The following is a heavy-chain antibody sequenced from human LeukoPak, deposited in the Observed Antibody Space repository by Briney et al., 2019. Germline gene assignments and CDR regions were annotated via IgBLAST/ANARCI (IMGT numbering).Heavy chain of an antibody. J-gene: IGHJ5*02. D-gene: IGHD3-22*01. CDR1: GFTFNSYA. CDR3: ARALWVTMTEARFDP. Sequence: GGSLRLSCAASGFTFNSYAMHWVRQAPGRGLEWVAVISYDGSNKYYADSVKGRFTISRDNSKNTLYLQMNSLRAEDTAVYYCARALWVTMTEARFDPWGQGTLVTVSS. V-gene: IGHV3-30-3*01. CDR2: ISYDGSNK.